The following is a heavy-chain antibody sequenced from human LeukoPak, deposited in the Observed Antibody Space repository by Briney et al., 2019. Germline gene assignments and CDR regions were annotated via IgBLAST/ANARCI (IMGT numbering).Heavy chain of an antibody. D-gene: IGHD2-2*01. CDR2: ISGSGGST. J-gene: IGHJ4*02. Sequence: GGSLRLSCAASGFTFSSYAMSWVRQAPGKGLEWVSAISGSGGSTYYADSVKGRFTISRDNSKNTLYLQMNSLRAEDTAVYYCAKGHIVVVPAAIGANCSGGSCYFSWGQGTLVTVSS. CDR3: AKGHIVVVPAAIGANCSGGSCYFS. CDR1: GFTFSSYA. V-gene: IGHV3-23*01.